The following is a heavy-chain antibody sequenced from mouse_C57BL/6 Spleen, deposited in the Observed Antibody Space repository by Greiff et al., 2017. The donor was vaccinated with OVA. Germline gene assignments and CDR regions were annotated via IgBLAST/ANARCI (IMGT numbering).Heavy chain of an antibody. J-gene: IGHJ1*03. CDR3: ARYRVVATRYFDV. Sequence: EVQLVESGGGLVQPGGSLSLSCAASGFTFTDYYMSWVRQPPGKALEWLGFIRNKANGYTTEYSASVKGRFTISRDNSQSILYLQMNALRAEDSATYYCARYRVVATRYFDVWGTGTTVTVSS. CDR2: IRNKANGYTT. D-gene: IGHD1-1*01. V-gene: IGHV7-3*01. CDR1: GFTFTDYY.